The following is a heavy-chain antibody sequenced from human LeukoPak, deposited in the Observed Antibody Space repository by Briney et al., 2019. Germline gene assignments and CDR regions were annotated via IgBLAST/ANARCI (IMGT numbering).Heavy chain of an antibody. V-gene: IGHV4-59*01. J-gene: IGHJ4*02. CDR3: ATYCSGGSCVTRTFDY. CDR1: GGSFSTYY. D-gene: IGHD2-15*01. CDR2: ISYSGST. Sequence: SETLSLTCTVSGGSFSTYYWSWIRQSPGKGLEWIGYISYSGSTNYNPSLKSRVTISVDTSRNQFSLKLSSVTAADTAVYYCATYCSGGSCVTRTFDYWGQGTLVTVSS.